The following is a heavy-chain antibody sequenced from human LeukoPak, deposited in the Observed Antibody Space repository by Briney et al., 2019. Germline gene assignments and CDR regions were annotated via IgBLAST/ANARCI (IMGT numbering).Heavy chain of an antibody. D-gene: IGHD1-14*01. CDR1: GGSISSHY. CDR2: IYYSGST. V-gene: IGHV4-59*08. J-gene: IGHJ2*01. Sequence: SETLSLTCSVSGGSISSHYWSWIRQPPGKGLEWIGYIYYSGSTKYNPSLKSRVTMSVDTSKNQFSLKLTSVTAADTAVYYCASLTSEGWYFDLWGRGTLVTVSS. CDR3: ASLTSEGWYFDL.